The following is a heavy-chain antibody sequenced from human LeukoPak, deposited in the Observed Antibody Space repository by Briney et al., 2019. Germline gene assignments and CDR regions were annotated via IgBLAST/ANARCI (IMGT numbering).Heavy chain of an antibody. J-gene: IGHJ4*02. V-gene: IGHV3-7*01. CDR2: VKEDGTEE. Sequence: GGSLRLSCAASGFTFSRFWMSWVRHAPGKGLEWVANVKEDGTEENYVDSVKGRFTISRDNAKNSLYLQINSLRVEDTAVYYCARDPGYNYDFDYWGQGTLVTVSS. D-gene: IGHD5-24*01. CDR1: GFTFSRFW. CDR3: ARDPGYNYDFDY.